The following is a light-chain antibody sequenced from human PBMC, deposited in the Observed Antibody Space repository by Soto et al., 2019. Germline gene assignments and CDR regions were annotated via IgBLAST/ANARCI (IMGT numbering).Light chain of an antibody. Sequence: QSVLTQPAPLSGSPGQSITISCTGTSSDVGSYNLVSWYQQHPGKAPKLMIYEVSKRPSGVSNRFSGSKSGNTASLTISGLQAEDEADYYCCSYAGSSTFYVFGTGTKVTVL. CDR3: CSYAGSSTFYV. CDR2: EVS. V-gene: IGLV2-23*02. CDR1: SSDVGSYNL. J-gene: IGLJ1*01.